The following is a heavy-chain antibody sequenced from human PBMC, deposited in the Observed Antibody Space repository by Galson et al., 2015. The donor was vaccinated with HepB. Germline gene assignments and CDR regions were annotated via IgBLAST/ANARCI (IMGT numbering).Heavy chain of an antibody. V-gene: IGHV4-4*07. CDR3: ARGRGYSNGPTHFYYYGLDV. J-gene: IGHJ6*02. D-gene: IGHD5-18*01. CDR1: GGSINTYY. CDR2: IYNSGRT. Sequence: ETLSLTCTVSGGSINTYYWNWIRQPAGKGLEWIGRIYNSGRTNYNPSLKSRVSMSVDSSKKQLHLKLDSVTAADTAVYYCARGRGYSNGPTHFYYYGLDVWGQGTTVTVSS.